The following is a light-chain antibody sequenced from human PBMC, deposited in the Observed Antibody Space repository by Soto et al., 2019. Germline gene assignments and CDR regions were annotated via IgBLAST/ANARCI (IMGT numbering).Light chain of an antibody. CDR3: QHYNDWPT. J-gene: IGKJ1*01. Sequence: EIVMTQSPATLSMSLGERATLSCRASQSVSSNLAWYQQKPGQAPRLLIYGASTRATGIPARFSGSGSGTEFTLNISSLQSEDFAVYYCQHYNDWPTFGQGTKVDIK. V-gene: IGKV3-15*01. CDR2: GAS. CDR1: QSVSSN.